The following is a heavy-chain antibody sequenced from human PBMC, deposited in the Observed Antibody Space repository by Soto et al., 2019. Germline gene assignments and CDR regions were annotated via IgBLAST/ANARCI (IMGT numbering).Heavy chain of an antibody. CDR3: ARDSKWLIINGNWFDS. Sequence: ASVKVSFKASGYTFTGYYMHWVRQAPGQGLEWRGWINPNSGGTNYAQKFQGRVTMARDTSTITAYMELRSLRSDDTAVYYCARDSKWLIINGNWFDSWGQGTRVTVSS. CDR1: GYTFTGYY. D-gene: IGHD5-12*01. V-gene: IGHV1-2*02. J-gene: IGHJ5*01. CDR2: INPNSGGT.